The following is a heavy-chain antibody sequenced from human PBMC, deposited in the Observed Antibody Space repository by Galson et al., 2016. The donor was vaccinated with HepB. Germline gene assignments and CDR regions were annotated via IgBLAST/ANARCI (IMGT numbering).Heavy chain of an antibody. V-gene: IGHV3-23*01. CDR1: GFSFSSYA. J-gene: IGHJ5*02. CDR2: ISGSGGGT. CDR3: AKVQHPFGSGSFSS. D-gene: IGHD3-10*01. Sequence: SLRLSCAASGFSFSSYAMTWVRQAPGKGLEWVSTISGSGGGTYYADSVKGRFTISRDNSNNTMFFQMNSLRAEDTAVYYCAKVQHPFGSGSFSSWGQGTLVTVSS.